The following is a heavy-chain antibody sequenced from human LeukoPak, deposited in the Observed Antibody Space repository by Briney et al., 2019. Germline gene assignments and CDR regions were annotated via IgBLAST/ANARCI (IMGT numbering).Heavy chain of an antibody. J-gene: IGHJ4*02. V-gene: IGHV3-30-3*01. CDR1: GFTFSSYS. Sequence: GGSLRLSCAASGFTFSSYSMNWVRQAPGKGLEWVAVISSDGSNKYYADSVKGRFTFSRDTSKNTLYLQMNSLRDEETALYYCVRDRCSICHYFDCWDRGTLVTVSS. D-gene: IGHD6-13*01. CDR2: ISSDGSNK. CDR3: VRDRCSICHYFDC.